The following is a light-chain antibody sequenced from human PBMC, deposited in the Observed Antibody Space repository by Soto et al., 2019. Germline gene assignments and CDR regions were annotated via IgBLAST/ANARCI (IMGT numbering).Light chain of an antibody. CDR1: QSVSSN. J-gene: IGKJ4*01. CDR3: QQYGSSLLT. Sequence: EIVMTQSPATLPVSPGARSTLSCRASQSVSSNLAWYQQKPGQAPRLLIFGASGRATGIPERFSGSGSGTDFSLTISRLEPEDSAVYYCQQYGSSLLTFGGGTKVDIK. CDR2: GAS. V-gene: IGKV3-20*01.